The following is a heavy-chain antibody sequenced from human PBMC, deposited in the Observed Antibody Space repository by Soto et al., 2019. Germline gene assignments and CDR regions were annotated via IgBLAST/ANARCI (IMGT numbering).Heavy chain of an antibody. Sequence: GASVKISCKASGGTFSSYAISWVRQAPGQGLEWMGGIIPIFGTANYAQKFQGRVTITADESTSTAYMELSSLRSEDTAVYYCARGGTIFGPPLTRAPFEYWGQGTLVTVSS. J-gene: IGHJ4*02. CDR3: ARGGTIFGPPLTRAPFEY. D-gene: IGHD3-3*01. CDR1: GGTFSSYA. V-gene: IGHV1-69*13. CDR2: IIPIFGTA.